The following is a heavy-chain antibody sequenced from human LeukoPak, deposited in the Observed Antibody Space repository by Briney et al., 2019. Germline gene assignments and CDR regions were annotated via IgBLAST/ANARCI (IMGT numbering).Heavy chain of an antibody. CDR1: GFTFSSYA. Sequence: GGSLRLSCAASGFTFSSYAMHWVRQASGKGLEWVGRVKSKANSYATAYAASVKGRFTVSRDDSTNTASLQMNSLKTEDTAVYYCTHAFYIWGQGIMVTVSS. CDR2: VKSKANSYAT. V-gene: IGHV3-73*01. CDR3: THAFYI. J-gene: IGHJ3*02.